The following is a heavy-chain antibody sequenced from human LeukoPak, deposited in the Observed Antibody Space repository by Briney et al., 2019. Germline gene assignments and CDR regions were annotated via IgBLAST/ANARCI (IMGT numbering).Heavy chain of an antibody. CDR3: AKVPVFSLTISEVVTDDAFDI. D-gene: IGHD3-3*01. Sequence: GGSLRLSCAASGFTFSSYAMSWVRQAPGKGLEWVSAISGSGGATYYADSVKGRLTISRDNSKNTLYLQINSLRTEDTAVYYCAKVPVFSLTISEVVTDDAFDIWGQGTIVTVSS. CDR1: GFTFSSYA. J-gene: IGHJ3*02. V-gene: IGHV3-23*01. CDR2: ISGSGGAT.